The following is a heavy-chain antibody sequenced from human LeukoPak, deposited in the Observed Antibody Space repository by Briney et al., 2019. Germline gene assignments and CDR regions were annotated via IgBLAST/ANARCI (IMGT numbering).Heavy chain of an antibody. Sequence: ASVKVSCKASGYTFTSYGISWVRQAPGQGLEWMGWISAYNGNTNYAQKLQGRVTMTTDTSTSTAYMELRSLRSDDTAVHYCARVELYYYDSSGYYLNFDYWGQGTLVTVSS. V-gene: IGHV1-18*01. CDR2: ISAYNGNT. CDR3: ARVELYYYDSSGYYLNFDY. D-gene: IGHD3-22*01. CDR1: GYTFTSYG. J-gene: IGHJ4*02.